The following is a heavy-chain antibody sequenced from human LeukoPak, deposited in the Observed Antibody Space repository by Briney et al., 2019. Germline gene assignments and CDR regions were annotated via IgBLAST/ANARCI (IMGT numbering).Heavy chain of an antibody. J-gene: IGHJ4*02. CDR2: IHTSGST. Sequence: SETLSLTCSVSGGSISTYYGSWIRQSAGKGLEWIGRIHTSGSTNYNPSLKSRVTMSVDTSKNQFSLKLSSVTAADTAVYYCARGSPYYDFWSGYYMGDYFDYWGQGTLVTVSS. CDR3: ARGSPYYDFWSGYYMGDYFDY. V-gene: IGHV4-4*07. D-gene: IGHD3-3*01. CDR1: GGSISTYY.